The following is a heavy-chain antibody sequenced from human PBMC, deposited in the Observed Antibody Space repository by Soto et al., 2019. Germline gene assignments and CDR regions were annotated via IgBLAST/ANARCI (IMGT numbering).Heavy chain of an antibody. Sequence: QVQLVQSGAEVKKPGSSVKVSCKASGGTFSSYTISWVRQAPGQGLEWMGRIIPILGIANYAQKFQGRVTITADKSTSTAYMELSSLRSEDTAVYYCAGGNYGDYKGYYYYMDVWGKGTTVTVSS. CDR2: IIPILGIA. J-gene: IGHJ6*03. D-gene: IGHD4-17*01. CDR1: GGTFSSYT. V-gene: IGHV1-69*02. CDR3: AGGNYGDYKGYYYYMDV.